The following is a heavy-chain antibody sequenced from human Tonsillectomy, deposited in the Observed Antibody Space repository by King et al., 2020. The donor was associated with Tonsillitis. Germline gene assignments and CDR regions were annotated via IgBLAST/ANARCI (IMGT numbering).Heavy chain of an antibody. CDR3: AIRSYGYYFDN. CDR2: IRSKAYGGTT. CDR1: GFTFGDYA. D-gene: IGHD4-17*01. J-gene: IGHJ4*02. V-gene: IGHV3-49*05. Sequence: VQLVESGGGLVKPGRSLRLSCTASGFTFGDYAMSWFRQAPGKGLEWVGFIRSKAYGGTTEYAASVKGRFTISRDDSKSIAYLQMNSLKTEDTAVYYCAIRSYGYYFDNWGQGTLVTVSS.